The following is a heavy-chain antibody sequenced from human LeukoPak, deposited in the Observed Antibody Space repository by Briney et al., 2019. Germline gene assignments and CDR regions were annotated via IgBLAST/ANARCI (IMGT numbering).Heavy chain of an antibody. CDR2: IYYSGST. J-gene: IGHJ4*02. CDR1: GGSISSSSYY. CDR3: ARALAAAREGYFDY. Sequence: SETLSLTCTVSGGSISSSSYYWGWIRQPPGKGLEWIGSIYYSGSTYYNPSLKSRVTISVDTSKNQFSLKLSSVTAADTAVYYCARALAAAREGYFDYWGQGTLVTVSS. D-gene: IGHD6-13*01. V-gene: IGHV4-39*07.